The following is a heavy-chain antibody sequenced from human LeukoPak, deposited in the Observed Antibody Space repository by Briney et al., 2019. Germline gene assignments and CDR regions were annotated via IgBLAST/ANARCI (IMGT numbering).Heavy chain of an antibody. CDR3: AREREEHYYYGSGSYFFDY. CDR1: GFTVSSNY. V-gene: IGHV3-53*01. D-gene: IGHD3-10*01. CDR2: IYSGGST. J-gene: IGHJ4*02. Sequence: GGSLRLSCAASGFTVSSNYMSWVRQAPGKGLEWVSVIYSGGSTYYADSVKGRFTISRDNSKNTLYLQMNSLRAEDTAVYYCAREREEHYYYGSGSYFFDYWGQGTLVTVSS.